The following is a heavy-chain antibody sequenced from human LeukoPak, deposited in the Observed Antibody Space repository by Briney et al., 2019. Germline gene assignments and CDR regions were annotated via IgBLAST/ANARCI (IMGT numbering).Heavy chain of an antibody. J-gene: IGHJ4*02. D-gene: IGHD4-23*01. CDR1: GFTFSSYG. CDR2: IWYDGSNK. V-gene: IGHV3-33*01. Sequence: GGSLRLSCAASGFTFSSYGMHWVRQAPGKGLEWVAVIWYDGSNKYYADSVKGRFTISRDNSKNTLYLQMNSLRAEDTAVYYCARDMEEDYGGRYFDYWGQGTLVTVSS. CDR3: ARDMEEDYGGRYFDY.